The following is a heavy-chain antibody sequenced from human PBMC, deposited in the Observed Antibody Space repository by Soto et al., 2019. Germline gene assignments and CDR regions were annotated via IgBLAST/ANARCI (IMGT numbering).Heavy chain of an antibody. CDR3: TAAGITIFGVVKYYMDV. J-gene: IGHJ6*03. Sequence: GGSLRLSCAASGFTFSGSAMHWVRQASGKGLEWVGRIRSKANSYATAYAASVKGRFTISRDDSKNTAYLQMNSLKTEDTAVYYCTAAGITIFGVVKYYMDVWGKGTTVTVSS. D-gene: IGHD3-3*01. CDR1: GFTFSGSA. V-gene: IGHV3-73*01. CDR2: IRSKANSYAT.